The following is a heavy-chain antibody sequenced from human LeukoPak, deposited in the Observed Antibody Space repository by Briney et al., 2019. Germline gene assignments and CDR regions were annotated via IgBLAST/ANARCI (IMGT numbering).Heavy chain of an antibody. D-gene: IGHD6-19*01. CDR2: ISSSSSTI. CDR3: ARVAVAGPKGGDY. V-gene: IGHV3-48*04. J-gene: IGHJ4*02. Sequence: GGSLRLSCAASGFTFSSYSMNWVRQAPGKGLEWVSYISSSSSTIYYADSVKGRFTISRDNAKNSLYLQMNSLRAEDTAVYYCARVAVAGPKGGDYWGQGTLVTVSS. CDR1: GFTFSSYS.